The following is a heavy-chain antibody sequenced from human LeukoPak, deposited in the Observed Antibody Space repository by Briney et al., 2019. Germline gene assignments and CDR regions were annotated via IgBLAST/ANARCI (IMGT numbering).Heavy chain of an antibody. CDR2: INHSGST. CDR3: ARGYTGQDYYYYMDV. CDR1: GGSFSGYY. J-gene: IGHJ6*03. Sequence: SETLSLTCAVYGGSFSGYYWSWIRQPPGKGLEWIGEINHSGSTNYNPSLKSRVTISVDTSKNQFSLKLSSVTAADTAVYYCARGYTGQDYYYYMDVWGKGTTVTVSS. V-gene: IGHV4-34*01. D-gene: IGHD2-2*02.